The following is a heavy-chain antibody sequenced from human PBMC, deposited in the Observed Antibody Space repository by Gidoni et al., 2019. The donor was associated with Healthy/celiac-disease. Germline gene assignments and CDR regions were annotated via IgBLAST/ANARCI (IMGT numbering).Heavy chain of an antibody. CDR2: ISWDGGST. Sequence: DVPLVESGGVVVQPGGSLRLSCAASGFTFDVYTMHWVRQSPGKALEWVSLISWDGGSTYYADTVKGRFTISRDNSKNSLYLQMNRRRTEDTALYYCAKDRGGRQQLALDYWGQGTLVTVSS. J-gene: IGHJ4*02. V-gene: IGHV3-43*01. CDR1: GFTFDVYT. CDR3: AKDRGGRQQLALDY. D-gene: IGHD6-13*01.